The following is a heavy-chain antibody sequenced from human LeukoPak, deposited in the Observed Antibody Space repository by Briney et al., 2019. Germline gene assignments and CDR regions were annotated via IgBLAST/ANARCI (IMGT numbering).Heavy chain of an antibody. J-gene: IGHJ4*02. D-gene: IGHD2-15*01. CDR2: IYYNGST. CDR3: ARKGGHFDY. Sequence: SETLSLTCTVSGGSISYYYWSWIRQSPGKGLEWIGYIYYNGSTNYNPSLKSRVTISVDMSKNQFSLRVTSVTAADTAIYYCARKGGHFDYWGQGTLVTVSS. V-gene: IGHV4-59*01. CDR1: GGSISYYY.